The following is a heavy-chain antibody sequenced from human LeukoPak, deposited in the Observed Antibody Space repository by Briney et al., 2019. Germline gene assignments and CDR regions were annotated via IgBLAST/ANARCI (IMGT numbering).Heavy chain of an antibody. CDR2: ISCSGGST. V-gene: IGHV3-23*01. D-gene: IGHD6-19*01. J-gene: IGHJ4*02. CDR1: GLTPGRFA. CDR3: ANTTAPYSSGRYPGWPVDY. Sequence: CLCPSRAVSGLTPGRFATAWVCHAPGHRLGSDSAISCSGGSTFYADSVKGRFTISRDNSAHPVYLKMDSLRADDMSVYDCANTTAPYSSGRYPGWPVDYWGQGTLVTVPS.